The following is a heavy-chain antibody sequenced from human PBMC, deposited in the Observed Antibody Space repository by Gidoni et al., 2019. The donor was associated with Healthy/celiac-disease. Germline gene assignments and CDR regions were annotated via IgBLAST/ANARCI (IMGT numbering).Heavy chain of an antibody. J-gene: IGHJ5*02. CDR2: RKQDGSEK. CDR1: GFTFSSYW. Sequence: EVQLVESGGGLVQPGGSLGLSCSASGFTFSSYWMGWVRQAQGKGLEWVANRKQDGSEKYYVDSVKGRFTISRDNAKNSLYLQMNSLRAEDTAVYYCASHQVRGGGWFDPWGQGTLVTVSS. D-gene: IGHD3-10*01. V-gene: IGHV3-7*01. CDR3: ASHQVRGGGWFDP.